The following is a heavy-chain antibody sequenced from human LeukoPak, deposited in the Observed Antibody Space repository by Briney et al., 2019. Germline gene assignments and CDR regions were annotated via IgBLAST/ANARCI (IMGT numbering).Heavy chain of an antibody. Sequence: GGSLRLSCTASGFTISAYWMSWVRQAPGKGLEWVANINQDGSKKYYVDSVKGRFTISRDNVKNSVYLQMNSLRAEDTAVYSCARAVAAADSYWGRGTLVTVSS. CDR3: ARAVAAADSY. D-gene: IGHD6-13*01. V-gene: IGHV3-7*04. J-gene: IGHJ4*02. CDR1: GFTISAYW. CDR2: INQDGSKK.